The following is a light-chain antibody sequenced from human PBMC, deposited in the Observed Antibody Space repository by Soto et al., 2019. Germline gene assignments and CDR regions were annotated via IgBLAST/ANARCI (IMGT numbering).Light chain of an antibody. Sequence: QSALTQPPSASGTPGQRVPLSCSESSSNIGSNTVNWYQQLPGTAPKLVIYSNNQRPSGVPDRFSGSKSGTSASLAISGLQSEDEADYYCVAWDDSLNGYVVFGGGTKVTVL. J-gene: IGLJ2*01. V-gene: IGLV1-44*01. CDR3: VAWDDSLNGYVV. CDR2: SNN. CDR1: SSNIGSNT.